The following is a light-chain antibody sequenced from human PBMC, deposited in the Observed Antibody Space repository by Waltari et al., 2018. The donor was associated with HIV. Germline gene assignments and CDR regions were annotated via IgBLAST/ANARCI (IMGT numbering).Light chain of an antibody. CDR1: QSVSSN. Sequence: EIVMTQSPATLSVSPGERATLSCRASQSVSSNVAWYQQKPGQAPRLLIYGASTRATGVPARFSGSGSGTEFTLTISSLQSEDFAVYYCQQYSNRPPWTFGQGTKVEVK. CDR3: QQYSNRPPWT. V-gene: IGKV3-15*01. J-gene: IGKJ1*01. CDR2: GAS.